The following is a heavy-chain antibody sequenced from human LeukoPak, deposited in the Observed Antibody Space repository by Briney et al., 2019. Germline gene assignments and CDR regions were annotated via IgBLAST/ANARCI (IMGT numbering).Heavy chain of an antibody. V-gene: IGHV2-70*11. Sequence: SGPTLVNPTQTLTLTCTFSGFSLSTSGMCVSWIRQPPGKALEWLARIDWDDDKYYSTSLKTRLTISKDTSKNQAVLTMTNMDPVDTATYYCARIRVSIAAAGTEAYYYYYGMDVWGQGTTVTVSS. CDR1: GFSLSTSGMC. D-gene: IGHD6-13*01. J-gene: IGHJ6*02. CDR2: IDWDDDK. CDR3: ARIRVSIAAAGTEAYYYYYGMDV.